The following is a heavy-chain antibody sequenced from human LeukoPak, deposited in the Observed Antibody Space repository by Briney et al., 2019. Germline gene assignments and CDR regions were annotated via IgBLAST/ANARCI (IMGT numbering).Heavy chain of an antibody. CDR2: IIPIFGTA. CDR1: GGTFSSYS. J-gene: IGHJ4*02. V-gene: IGHV1-69*05. CDR3: ARDSAVGSGYHSYYFDY. Sequence: ASVKVSCKASGGTFSSYSISWVRQAPGQGREWMGGIIPIFGTANYAQKFQGRVTITTDKSTSTAYMELSSLRSEDTAVYYCARDSAVGSGYHSYYFDYWGQGTLVTVSS. D-gene: IGHD5-12*01.